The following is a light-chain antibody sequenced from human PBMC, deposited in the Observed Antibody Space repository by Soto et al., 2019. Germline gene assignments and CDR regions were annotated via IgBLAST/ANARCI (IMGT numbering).Light chain of an antibody. Sequence: QAVLTQPPSASGTPGQRVTISCTGTSSDVGGYNYVSWYQQHPGKAPKLMIYEVSNRPSGVSNRFSGSKSGNAASLTISGLQAEDEAHYYCSSYTSSSSVAFGGGTKLTVL. CDR3: SSYTSSSSVA. CDR1: SSDVGGYNY. J-gene: IGLJ2*01. V-gene: IGLV2-14*01. CDR2: EVS.